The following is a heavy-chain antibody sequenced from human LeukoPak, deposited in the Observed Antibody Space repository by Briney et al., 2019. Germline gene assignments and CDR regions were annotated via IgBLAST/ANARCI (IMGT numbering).Heavy chain of an antibody. Sequence: GSLRLSCAASGFTFSSYAMSWIRQPPGKGLEWIGEINHSGSTNYNPSLKSRVTISVDTSKNQFSLKLSSVTAADTAVYYCARVDAAYTGYDILTGYDNYWGQGTLVTVSS. D-gene: IGHD3-9*01. CDR1: GFTFSSYA. CDR3: ARVDAAYTGYDILTGYDNY. CDR2: INHSGST. J-gene: IGHJ4*02. V-gene: IGHV4-34*01.